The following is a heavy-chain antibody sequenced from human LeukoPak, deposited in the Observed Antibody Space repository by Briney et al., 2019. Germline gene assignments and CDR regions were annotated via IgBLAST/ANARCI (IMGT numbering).Heavy chain of an antibody. D-gene: IGHD3-16*02. CDR3: TTLSQIKEVYYYYYYGMDV. CDR2: ISSSSSYI. Sequence: GGSLRLSCAASGFTFSSYSMNWVRQAPGKGLEWVSSISSSSSYIYYADSVKGRFTISRDNAKNSLYLQMNSLRAEDTAVYYCTTLSQIKEVYYYYYYGMDVWGQGTTVTVSS. V-gene: IGHV3-21*01. CDR1: GFTFSSYS. J-gene: IGHJ6*02.